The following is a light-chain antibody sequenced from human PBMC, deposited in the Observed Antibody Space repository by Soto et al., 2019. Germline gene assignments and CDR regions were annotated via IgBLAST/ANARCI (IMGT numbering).Light chain of an antibody. J-gene: IGKJ2*01. V-gene: IGKV3-15*01. CDR1: QSVSTN. CDR2: GAS. Sequence: EIVMTQSPATLSVPPGEGATLSCRASQSVSTNLAWYQQRPGQSPRLLIYGASTRATGIPARFSGSGSGTEFTLTLSSLQSEDFAVYYCQQYNDWPPKQYTFGQGTKLEIK. CDR3: QQYNDWPPKQYT.